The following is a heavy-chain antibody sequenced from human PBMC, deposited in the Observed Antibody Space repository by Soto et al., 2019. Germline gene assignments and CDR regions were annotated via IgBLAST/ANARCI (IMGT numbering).Heavy chain of an antibody. J-gene: IGHJ5*02. CDR2: ISSSSSYI. D-gene: IGHD4-4*01. CDR1: GFTFSSYS. CDR3: ARDVGDYSPWFDP. V-gene: IGHV3-21*01. Sequence: VQLVESGGGLVKPGGSLRLSCAASGFTFSSYSMNWVRQAPGKGLEWVSSISSSSSYIYYADSVKGRFTISRDNAKNSLYLQMNSLRAEDTAVYYCARDVGDYSPWFDPWGQGTLVTVSS.